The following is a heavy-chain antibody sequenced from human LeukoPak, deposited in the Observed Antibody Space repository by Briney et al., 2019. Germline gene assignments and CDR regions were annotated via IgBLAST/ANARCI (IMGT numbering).Heavy chain of an antibody. CDR1: GFTFGSYA. CDR3: VRDLGGRSGH. V-gene: IGHV3-23*01. J-gene: IGHJ4*02. Sequence: GGSLRPSCAASGFTFGSYAMSWVRQAPGKGLEWVSAITESGGGTYNADSVKGRSTIFRDNAKNTLYLQMNSLRAEDTAVYYCVRDLGGRSGHWGQGTLVTVSS. D-gene: IGHD1-26*01. CDR2: ITESGGGT.